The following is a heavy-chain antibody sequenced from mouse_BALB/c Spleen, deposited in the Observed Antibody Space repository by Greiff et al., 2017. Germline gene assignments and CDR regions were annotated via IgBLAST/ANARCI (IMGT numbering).Heavy chain of an antibody. D-gene: IGHD2-10*02. J-gene: IGHJ4*01. CDR2: ISSGSSTI. V-gene: IGHV5-17*02. CDR3: ARGYGNYNYYAMDY. Sequence: EVKLVESGGGLVQPGGSRKLSCAASGFTFSSYGMHWVRQAPEKGLEWVAYISSGSSTIYYADTVKGRVTISRDNPKNTLFLQMTSLRSEDTAMYYCARGYGNYNYYAMDYWGQGTSVTVSA. CDR1: GFTFSSYG.